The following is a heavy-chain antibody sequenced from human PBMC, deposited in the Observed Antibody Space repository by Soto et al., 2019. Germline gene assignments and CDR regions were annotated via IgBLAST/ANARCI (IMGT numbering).Heavy chain of an antibody. D-gene: IGHD2-2*01. CDR2: ISAYNGNT. Sequence: QVQLVQSGAEVKKPGASVKVSCKASGYTFTSYGISWVRQAPGQGLEWMGWISAYNGNTNYAQKLQGRVTMTTDTSTSTAYMERRSLRSDDTAVYYCARTADIVLVPAAMVLDYYYGMDVWGQGTTVTVSS. CDR1: GYTFTSYG. V-gene: IGHV1-18*01. J-gene: IGHJ6*02. CDR3: ARTADIVLVPAAMVLDYYYGMDV.